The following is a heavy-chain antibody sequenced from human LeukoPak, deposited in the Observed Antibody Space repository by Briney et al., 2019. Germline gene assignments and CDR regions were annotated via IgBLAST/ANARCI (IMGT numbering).Heavy chain of an antibody. CDR3: AKSTGYSYGYFDY. Sequence: LTGGSLRLSCAASGFTFSSYAMSWVRQAPGKGLEWVSAISGSGGSTYYPDSVKGRFTISRDNSKNTLYLRMNNLRAEDTAVYYCAKSTGYSYGYFDYWGQGTLVTVSS. CDR2: ISGSGGST. J-gene: IGHJ4*02. V-gene: IGHV3-23*01. D-gene: IGHD5-18*01. CDR1: GFTFSSYA.